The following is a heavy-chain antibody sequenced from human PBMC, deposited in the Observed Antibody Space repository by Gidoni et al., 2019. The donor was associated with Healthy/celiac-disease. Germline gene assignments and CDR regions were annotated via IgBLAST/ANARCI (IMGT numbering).Heavy chain of an antibody. CDR3: ARGAGYYYYYYYMDV. D-gene: IGHD1-1*01. J-gene: IGHJ6*03. V-gene: IGHV4-34*01. Sequence: QVQLQQWGAGLLKPSETLSLTCAVYGGSFSGYYWSWIRQPPGKGLEWIGEINHSGSTNYNPSLKSRVTISVDTSKNQFSLKLSSVTAADTAVYYCARGAGYYYYYYYMDVWGKGTTVTVSS. CDR2: INHSGST. CDR1: GGSFSGYY.